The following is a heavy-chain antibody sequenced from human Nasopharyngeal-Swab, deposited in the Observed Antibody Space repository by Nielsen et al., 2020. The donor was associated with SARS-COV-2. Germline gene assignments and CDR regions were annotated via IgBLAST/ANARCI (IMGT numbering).Heavy chain of an antibody. V-gene: IGHV3-23*01. CDR3: AKGQSAYARFDS. CDR2: ISSSGGST. D-gene: IGHD3-3*01. Sequence: GGSLRLSCAASGFTFSNFAMSWVRQAPGKGLEWVAAISSSGGSTYYADSVEGRFTISRDHSKSTLYLQLNSLGADDTAIYYCAKGQSAYARFDSWGRGTLVTVSS. CDR1: GFTFSNFA. J-gene: IGHJ4*02.